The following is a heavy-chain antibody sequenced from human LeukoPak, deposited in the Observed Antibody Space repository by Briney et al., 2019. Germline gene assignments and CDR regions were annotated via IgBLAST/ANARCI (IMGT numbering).Heavy chain of an antibody. Sequence: ASVKVSCKASGYTFSGYYIHWVQQAPGQGLEWMGLIKPDSGNTKYPQKFQGRVTMTRDTSITTAYMELNRLTSDDTAVYYCAGLGVTTKTHGGDYWGQGTLVTVSS. CDR3: AGLGVTTKTHGGDY. D-gene: IGHD4-17*01. CDR2: IKPDSGNT. V-gene: IGHV1-2*02. CDR1: GYTFSGYY. J-gene: IGHJ4*02.